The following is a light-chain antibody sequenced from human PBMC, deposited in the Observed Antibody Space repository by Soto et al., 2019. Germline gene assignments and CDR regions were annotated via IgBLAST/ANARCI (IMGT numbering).Light chain of an antibody. CDR3: QQFNNYLALT. Sequence: AIQLTQSPSSLSASVGDRVTITCRASQGISSALAWYQQKPGKAPKLLIYDASSLESGVPSRFSGSGSGTDVSLTISSLQPEDFATYYCQQFNNYLALTFGGGTKVEIK. V-gene: IGKV1D-13*01. CDR2: DAS. CDR1: QGISSA. J-gene: IGKJ4*01.